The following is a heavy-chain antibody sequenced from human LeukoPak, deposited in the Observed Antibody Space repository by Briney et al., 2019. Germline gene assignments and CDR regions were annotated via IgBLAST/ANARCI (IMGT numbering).Heavy chain of an antibody. V-gene: IGHV3-11*04. CDR2: ISSSGSTI. Sequence: GGSLRLSCAASGFTFSDYYMSWIRQAPGKGLEWVSYISSSGSTIYYADSVKGRFTISRDNAKNSLYLQMNSLRAEDTAVYYCARGQPNYYGSGTHYGYYFDYWGQGTLVTVSS. D-gene: IGHD3-10*01. CDR3: ARGQPNYYGSGTHYGYYFDY. CDR1: GFTFSDYY. J-gene: IGHJ4*02.